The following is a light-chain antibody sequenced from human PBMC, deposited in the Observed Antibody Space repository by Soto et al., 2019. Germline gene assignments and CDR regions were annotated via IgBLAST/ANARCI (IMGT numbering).Light chain of an antibody. V-gene: IGKV3-11*01. CDR3: QQRSNWPPIT. Sequence: EIVLTQSPATLYLSPGERATLSCRASQSVSSYLAWYQQKPVQAPRLLIYDASNRATGIPARFSGSGSGTDFTLNISSLEPEEFAVYYCQQRSNWPPITFGGGTKVEIK. CDR1: QSVSSY. J-gene: IGKJ4*01. CDR2: DAS.